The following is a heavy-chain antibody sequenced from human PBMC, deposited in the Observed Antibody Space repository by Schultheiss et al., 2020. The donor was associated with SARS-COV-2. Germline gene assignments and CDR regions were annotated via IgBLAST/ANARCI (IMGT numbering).Heavy chain of an antibody. CDR3: ARDFFYYDSSGYYSDY. V-gene: IGHV4-4*02. D-gene: IGHD3-22*01. CDR2: IYHSGST. Sequence: SETLSLTCAVSCGSISSSNWWSWVRQPPGKGLEWIGSIYHSGSTYYNPSLKSRVTISVDTSKNQFSLSLSSVTAADTAVYYCARDFFYYDSSGYYSDYWGQGTLVTVSS. J-gene: IGHJ4*02. CDR1: CGSISSSNW.